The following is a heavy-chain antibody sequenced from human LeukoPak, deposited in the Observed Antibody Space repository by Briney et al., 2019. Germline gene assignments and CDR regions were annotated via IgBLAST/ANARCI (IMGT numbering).Heavy chain of an antibody. CDR1: GYKFTNYW. D-gene: IGHD3-10*01. Sequence: GESLKISCKGSGYKFTNYWIAWVRQMPGRGLEWMGIIYPGDSDTRYSPSFQGQATISADKSISTAYLQWSSLKASDTAMYYCARQPDYYGSGSQDAFDIWGQGTMVTVSS. V-gene: IGHV5-51*01. CDR3: ARQPDYYGSGSQDAFDI. CDR2: IYPGDSDT. J-gene: IGHJ3*02.